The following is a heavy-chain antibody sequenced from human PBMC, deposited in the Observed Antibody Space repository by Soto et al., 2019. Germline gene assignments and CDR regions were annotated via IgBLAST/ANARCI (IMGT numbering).Heavy chain of an antibody. CDR1: GASISSSY. CDR3: TRQHGRSLDY. D-gene: IGHD3-3*01. CDR2: IYYIGYT. J-gene: IGHJ4*02. V-gene: IGHV4-59*08. Sequence: QVQLQESGPGLVKPSETLSLTCTVSGASISSSYWSWVRQSPRKGLECIGFIYYIGYTSYNPSLNGRVSMSVDMSKNQFSLRLSSVTAADTAVYFCTRQHGRSLDYWGQGTLVTVSS.